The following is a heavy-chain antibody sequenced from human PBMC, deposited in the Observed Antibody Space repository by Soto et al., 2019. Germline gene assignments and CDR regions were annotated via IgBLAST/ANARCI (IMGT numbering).Heavy chain of an antibody. J-gene: IGHJ5*02. Sequence: AGGSLRLSCAASGFTFSSYGMHWARQAPGKGLEWVSVIYSGGSTYYADSVKGRFAISRDNSKNTLYLQMNSLRAEDTAVYYCARVHHYDFWIGPIGWFDPWGQGTLVTVSS. CDR3: ARVHHYDFWIGPIGWFDP. CDR1: GFTFSSYG. CDR2: IYSGGST. V-gene: IGHV3-NL1*01. D-gene: IGHD3-3*01.